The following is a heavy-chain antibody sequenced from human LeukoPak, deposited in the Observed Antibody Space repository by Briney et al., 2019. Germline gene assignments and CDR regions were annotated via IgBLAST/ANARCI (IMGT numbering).Heavy chain of an antibody. J-gene: IGHJ6*02. CDR2: IYCSGST. Sequence: PSETLSLTCTVSGGSVSSGSYYWSWIRQPPGKGLEWIGYIYCSGSTNYNPSLKSRVTISVDTSKNQFSLKLSSVTAADTAVYYCARDVGSNYYYYYGMDVWGQGTTVTVSS. D-gene: IGHD2-15*01. CDR3: ARDVGSNYYYYYGMDV. CDR1: GGSVSSGSYY. V-gene: IGHV4-61*01.